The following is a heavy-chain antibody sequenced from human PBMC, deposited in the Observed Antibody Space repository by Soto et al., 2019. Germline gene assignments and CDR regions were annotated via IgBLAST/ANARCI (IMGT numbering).Heavy chain of an antibody. CDR1: GGTFKNNA. D-gene: IGHD2-15*01. V-gene: IGHV1-69*01. Sequence: QVQLVQSGAEVRKPGSSMKVSCKASGGTFKNNAISWVRQAPGQGLEWMGEIVPMFGTAYYAQKFQGRVTITADEATSTAYVELRSLTSEDTAVYYCARDAGYCYGGGCGTKYGMDVWGQGTTVTVSS. CDR3: ARDAGYCYGGGCGTKYGMDV. CDR2: IVPMFGTA. J-gene: IGHJ6*02.